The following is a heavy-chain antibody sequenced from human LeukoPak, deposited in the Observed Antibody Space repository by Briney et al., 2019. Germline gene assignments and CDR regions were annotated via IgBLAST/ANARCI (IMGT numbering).Heavy chain of an antibody. Sequence: GGSLRLSCAAPGFTFSSYGTHTVRQAPGKGLEWGAVIWYGGSNKYYTDFVKGRFTISRDNSKNTLYLQMNSLRAEDTAVYYCARPHRDGYNFGYWGQGTLVTVSS. D-gene: IGHD5-24*01. CDR2: IWYGGSNK. CDR1: GFTFSSYG. J-gene: IGHJ4*02. V-gene: IGHV3-33*08. CDR3: ARPHRDGYNFGY.